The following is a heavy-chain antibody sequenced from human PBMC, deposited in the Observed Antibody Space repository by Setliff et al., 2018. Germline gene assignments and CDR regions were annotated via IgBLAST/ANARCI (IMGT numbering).Heavy chain of an antibody. V-gene: IGHV3-21*01. D-gene: IGHD6-6*01. CDR2: ISSKNSYI. CDR1: GFTFSSYS. J-gene: IGHJ5*02. Sequence: GGSLRLSCAASGFTFSSYSMNWVRQAPGKGLEWVSSISSKNSYIYYADSVKGRFTISRDNAKNSLYLQMNSLRAEDTAVYYCARERGAARPWVWFDPWGQGTLVTVSS. CDR3: ARERGAARPWVWFDP.